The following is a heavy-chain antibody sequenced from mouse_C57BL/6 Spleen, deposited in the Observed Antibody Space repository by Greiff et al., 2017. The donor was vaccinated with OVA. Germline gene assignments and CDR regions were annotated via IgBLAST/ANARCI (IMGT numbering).Heavy chain of an antibody. CDR1: GYAFSSSW. Sequence: SGPELVKPGASVKISCKASGYAFSSSWMNWVKQRPGKGLEWIGRIYPGDGDTNYNGKFKGKATLTADKSSSTAYMQLSSLTSEDSAVYFCARTGTFDYWGQGTTLTVSS. J-gene: IGHJ2*01. CDR3: ARTGTFDY. D-gene: IGHD4-1*01. CDR2: IYPGDGDT. V-gene: IGHV1-82*01.